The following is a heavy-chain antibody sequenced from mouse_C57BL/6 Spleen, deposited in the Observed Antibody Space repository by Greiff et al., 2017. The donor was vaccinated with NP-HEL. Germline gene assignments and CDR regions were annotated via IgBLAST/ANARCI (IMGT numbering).Heavy chain of an antibody. Sequence: DVHLVESEGGLVQPGSSMKLSCTASGFTFSDYYMAWVRQVPEKGLEWVANINYDGSSTYYLDSLKSRFIISRDNAKNILYLQMSSLKSEDTATYYCARVLTGAFAYWGQGTLVTVSA. CDR3: ARVLTGAFAY. CDR2: INYDGSST. V-gene: IGHV5-16*01. D-gene: IGHD4-1*01. CDR1: GFTFSDYY. J-gene: IGHJ3*01.